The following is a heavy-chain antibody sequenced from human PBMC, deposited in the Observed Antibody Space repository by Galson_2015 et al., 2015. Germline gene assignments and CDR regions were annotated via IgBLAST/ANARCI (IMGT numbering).Heavy chain of an antibody. CDR1: GGSISSYY. Sequence: SETLSLTCTVSGGSISSYYWSWIRQPPGKGLEWIGNIYYRGSTNYNPSLKSRVTISVDTSKNQFSLKLSSVTAADPAVYYWARVPGSSGRGWFDPWGQGTLVTVSS. CDR3: ARVPGSSGRGWFDP. J-gene: IGHJ5*02. V-gene: IGHV4-59*01. CDR2: IYYRGST. D-gene: IGHD6-19*01.